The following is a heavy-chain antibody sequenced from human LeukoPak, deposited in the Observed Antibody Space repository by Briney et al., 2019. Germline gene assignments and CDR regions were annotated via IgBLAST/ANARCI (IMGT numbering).Heavy chain of an antibody. CDR1: GFTFDDYA. CDR3: AKDQAGAGIVSWFDP. V-gene: IGHV3-9*01. D-gene: IGHD3-16*02. J-gene: IGHJ5*02. CDR2: ISWNSGSI. Sequence: GGSLRLSCAASGFTFDDYAMHWVRQAPGKGLEWVSGISWNSGSIGYADSVKGRFTISRDNAKNSLYLQMNSLRAEDTALYYCAKDQAGAGIVSWFDPLGQGTLVTVFS.